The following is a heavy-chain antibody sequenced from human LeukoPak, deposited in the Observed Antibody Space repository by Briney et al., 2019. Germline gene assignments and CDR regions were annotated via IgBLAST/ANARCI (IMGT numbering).Heavy chain of an antibody. D-gene: IGHD1-1*01. Sequence: PSETLSLTCTVSGGSISSYYWSWIRQPPGKGLVWIGYIHYSGSTNYSPSLKSRVSISVDTSKNQFSLNLTSVTAADSAVYYCARVSWFPGTSYYYMDVWGKGTTVTVSS. CDR3: ARVSWFPGTSYYYMDV. CDR2: IHYSGST. V-gene: IGHV4-59*01. J-gene: IGHJ6*03. CDR1: GGSISSYY.